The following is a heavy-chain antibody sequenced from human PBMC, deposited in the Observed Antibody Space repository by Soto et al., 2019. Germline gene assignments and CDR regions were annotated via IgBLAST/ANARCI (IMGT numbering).Heavy chain of an antibody. CDR1: GGSIYTYY. CDR3: SGYGRSSVGPQDHYFGLEV. Sequence: TGTLALDCNVSGGSIYTYYWSWIRQSPGKGLEWIGYVSDGGSTNYNPSRKSRQTMAVDTSKKEVSLKLSSVRAADTSTNFLSGYGRSSVGPQDHYFGLEVWGQGTTVTVSS. J-gene: IGHJ6*02. CDR2: VSDGGST. D-gene: IGHD2-2*01. V-gene: IGHV4-59*01.